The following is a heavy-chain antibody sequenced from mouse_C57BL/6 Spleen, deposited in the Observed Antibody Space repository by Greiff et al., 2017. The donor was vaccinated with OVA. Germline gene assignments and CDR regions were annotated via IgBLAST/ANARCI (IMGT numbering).Heavy chain of an antibody. CDR2: INPNNGGT. J-gene: IGHJ3*01. CDR3: ARNDVYFSFAY. CDR1: GYTFTDYY. V-gene: IGHV1-26*01. D-gene: IGHD2-3*01. Sequence: EVQLQQSGPELVKPGASVKISCKASGYTFTDYYMNWVKQSHGKSLEWIGDINPNNGGTSYNQKFKGKATLTVDKSSSTAYMELRSLTSEDSAVYYCARNDVYFSFAYGGQGTLVTVSA.